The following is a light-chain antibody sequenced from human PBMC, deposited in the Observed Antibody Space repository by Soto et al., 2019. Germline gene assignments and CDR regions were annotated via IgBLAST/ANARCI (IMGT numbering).Light chain of an antibody. CDR3: QQCGSSST. J-gene: IGKJ5*01. Sequence: EIVLTQSPGTLSLSPGERATLSCRASQSVSSSYLAWYQQKPGQAPRLLIYNASSRATGIPDRFSGSGSGTDFTLTISRLEPEDFAVYYCQQCGSSSTFGQGTRLEIK. V-gene: IGKV3-20*01. CDR1: QSVSSSY. CDR2: NAS.